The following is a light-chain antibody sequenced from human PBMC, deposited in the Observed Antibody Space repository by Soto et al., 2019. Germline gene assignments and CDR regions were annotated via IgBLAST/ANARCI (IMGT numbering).Light chain of an antibody. Sequence: DIQMTQSPSSLSASVGDRVTVTCRASQGIGNPFIGWYQQKLGRPPKRLIYSTSTLQSGVPSRFSGSGSRTEFTLTISSLQPEDFETDYSLQYWDYSWTFGQGTKVKIK. V-gene: IGKV1-17*01. CDR2: STS. J-gene: IGKJ1*01. CDR1: QGIGNP. CDR3: LQYWDYSWT.